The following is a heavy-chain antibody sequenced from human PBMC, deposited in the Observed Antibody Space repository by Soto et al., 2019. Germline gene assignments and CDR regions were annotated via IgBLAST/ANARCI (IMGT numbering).Heavy chain of an antibody. CDR1: GYNFFNYG. Sequence: QIQLVQSGAEVKKPGASVKVSCKASGYNFFNYGVSWVRQAPGQGLEWMGWVSPKSGSTDYARKVQGRVTMTTDISTSTAYMELRGLRSDDMAVYFCARGRTESSIGPLLVWGQGTLVSVSS. CDR3: ARGRTESSIGPLLV. V-gene: IGHV1-18*03. J-gene: IGHJ1*01. CDR2: VSPKSGST. D-gene: IGHD1-1*01.